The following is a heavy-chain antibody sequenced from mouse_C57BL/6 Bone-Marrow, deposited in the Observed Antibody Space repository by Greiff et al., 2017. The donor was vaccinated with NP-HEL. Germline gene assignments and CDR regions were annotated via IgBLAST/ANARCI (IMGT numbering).Heavy chain of an antibody. Sequence: VQLQQSGPELVKPGASVKISCKASGYSFTGYYMNWVKQSPEKSLEWIGEINPSTGGTTYNRKFKAKATLTVDKSSSTAYMQLKSLTSEDSAVYYCVLTTSFFYFDYWGQGTTLTVSS. CDR1: GYSFTGYY. D-gene: IGHD2-1*01. V-gene: IGHV1-42*01. CDR3: VLTTSFFYFDY. J-gene: IGHJ2*01. CDR2: INPSTGGT.